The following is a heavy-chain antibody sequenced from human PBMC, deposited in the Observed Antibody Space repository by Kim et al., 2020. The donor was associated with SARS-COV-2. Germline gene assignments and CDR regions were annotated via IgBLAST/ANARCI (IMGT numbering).Heavy chain of an antibody. D-gene: IGHD6-13*01. Sequence: ASVKGRFTISRDDSKSIAYLQMNSLKTEDTAVYYCTREGPVGYSSSWNFPWGQGTLVTVSS. CDR3: TREGPVGYSSSWNFP. V-gene: IGHV3-49*02. J-gene: IGHJ5*02.